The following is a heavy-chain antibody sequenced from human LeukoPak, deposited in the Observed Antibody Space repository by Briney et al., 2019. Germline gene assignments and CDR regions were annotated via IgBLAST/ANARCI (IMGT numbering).Heavy chain of an antibody. CDR2: IRYDGSNK. CDR3: AKDRSYCSSTSCYNDAFDI. J-gene: IGHJ3*02. Sequence: AGGSLRLSCAASGFTFSSYGMHWVRQAPGKGLEWVAFIRYDGSNKYYADSVKGRFTISRDNSKNTLYLQMNSLRAEDTAVYYCAKDRSYCSSTSCYNDAFDIWGQGTMVTVSS. D-gene: IGHD2-2*02. CDR1: GFTFSSYG. V-gene: IGHV3-30*02.